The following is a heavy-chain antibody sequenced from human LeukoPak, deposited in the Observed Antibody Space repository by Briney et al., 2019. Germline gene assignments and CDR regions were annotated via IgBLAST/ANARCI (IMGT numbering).Heavy chain of an antibody. Sequence: SVKLSCKASGGTFSSYAISWVRQAPGQGLEWMGGIIPIFGTANYAQKFQGRVTITADESTSTAYMELSSLRSEDTAVYYCARVAGSGSYNGAGFDFWGQGTLVTVSS. CDR1: GGTFSSYA. V-gene: IGHV1-69*01. D-gene: IGHD3-10*01. CDR3: ARVAGSGSYNGAGFDF. CDR2: IIPIFGTA. J-gene: IGHJ4*02.